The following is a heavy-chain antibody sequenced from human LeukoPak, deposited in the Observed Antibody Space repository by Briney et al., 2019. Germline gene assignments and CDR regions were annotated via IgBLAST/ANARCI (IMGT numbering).Heavy chain of an antibody. V-gene: IGHV3-21*04. J-gene: IGHJ4*02. CDR1: VFTFCRYS. Sequence: GGSLRLSCAASVFTFCRYSMNWVREARGKGGEWVSFITSSSNYIYYADSVKGRFTISRDNAKNSLYLQMNSLRAEDTAVYYCARDGGEWEQDYWGQGTLVTVSS. CDR2: ITSSSNYI. CDR3: ARDGGEWEQDY. D-gene: IGHD1-26*01.